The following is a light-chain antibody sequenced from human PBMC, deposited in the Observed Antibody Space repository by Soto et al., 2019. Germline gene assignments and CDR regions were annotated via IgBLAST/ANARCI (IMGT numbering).Light chain of an antibody. CDR2: GAS. CDR3: QQYNNWPPYT. CDR1: QSVSSSY. Sequence: ELVLTQSPVTLSFSPGERATLSCRPSQSVSSSYLAWYQQKPGQAPRLLIYGASSRATGIPDRFSGTGSGTEFTLTISSLQSEDFAIYYCQQYNNWPPYTFGQGTKVDIK. J-gene: IGKJ2*01. V-gene: IGKV3-20*01.